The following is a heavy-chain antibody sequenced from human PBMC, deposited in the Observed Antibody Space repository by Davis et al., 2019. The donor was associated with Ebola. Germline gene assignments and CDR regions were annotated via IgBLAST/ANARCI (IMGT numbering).Heavy chain of an antibody. V-gene: IGHV3-64*01. D-gene: IGHD3-10*01. CDR3: ARKFSSGTYWIDY. Sequence: GESLKISCAASGFTFSAYPMHWVRQAPGKGLEYVAAISTDGGGTYYANSVKGRFTISRDNSKNTPYLQMGSLRVDDMAVYYCARKFSSGTYWIDYWGRGTLVTVSS. CDR2: ISTDGGGT. CDR1: GFTFSAYP. J-gene: IGHJ4*02.